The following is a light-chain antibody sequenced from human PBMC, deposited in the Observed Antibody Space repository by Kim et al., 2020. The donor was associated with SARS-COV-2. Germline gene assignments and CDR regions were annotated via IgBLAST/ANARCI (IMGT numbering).Light chain of an antibody. Sequence: QSVLTQAPSASGTPGQTVIISCSGGDSNIGNNAVNWYQQLPGMAPKFLIHTNNQRPSGIPERFSGSKSATSASLAISGLQFEDEADYYCATWDDSLDGPVFGGGTQLTVL. CDR1: DSNIGNNA. V-gene: IGLV1-44*01. CDR2: TNN. CDR3: ATWDDSLDGPV. J-gene: IGLJ3*02.